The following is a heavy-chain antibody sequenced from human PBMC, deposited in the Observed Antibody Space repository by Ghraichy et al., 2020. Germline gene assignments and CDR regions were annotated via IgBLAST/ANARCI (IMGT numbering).Heavy chain of an antibody. Sequence: SETLSLTCTVSGGSISSYYWSWIRQPPGKGLEWIGCIYYSGSTTYDPSLKSRVTISVDTSKNQYSRKLSSVTTADTAMYYCAGGGINFDPWGQGTLVTVSS. D-gene: IGHD3-10*01. CDR1: GGSISSYY. J-gene: IGHJ5*02. CDR3: AGGGINFDP. CDR2: IYYSGST. V-gene: IGHV4-59*01.